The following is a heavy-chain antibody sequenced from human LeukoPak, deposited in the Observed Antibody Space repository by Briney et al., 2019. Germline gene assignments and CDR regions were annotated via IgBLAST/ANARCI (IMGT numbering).Heavy chain of an antibody. CDR3: AGILGYCSSTSCYGFDP. D-gene: IGHD2-2*01. J-gene: IGHJ5*02. CDR1: GGSISSYY. CDR2: IYYSGST. V-gene: IGHV4-59*01. Sequence: PSETLSPTCTVSGGSISSYYWSWIRQPPGKGLEWIGYIYYSGSTNYNPSLKSRVTISVDTSKNQFSLKLSSVTAADTAVYYCAGILGYCSSTSCYGFDPWGQGTLVTVSS.